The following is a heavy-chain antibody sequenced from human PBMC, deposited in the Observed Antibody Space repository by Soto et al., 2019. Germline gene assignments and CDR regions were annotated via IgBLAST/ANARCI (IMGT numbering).Heavy chain of an antibody. V-gene: IGHV2-5*01. D-gene: IGHD4-17*01. CDR3: AHRGYGNYPRDNWFDP. CDR2: IYWNDDT. CDR1: GFSLTTAGAG. J-gene: IGHJ5*02. Sequence: SGPTLVNPTQTLTLTCTFSGFSLTTAGAGVGWIRQPPGKALEWLALIYWNDDTRYSPSLKSRLTITKDTSKNQVVLRMTNMDPVDTATYYCAHRGYGNYPRDNWFDPWGQGILVTVSS.